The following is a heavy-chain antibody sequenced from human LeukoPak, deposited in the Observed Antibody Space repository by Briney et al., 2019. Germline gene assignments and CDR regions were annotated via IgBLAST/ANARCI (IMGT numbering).Heavy chain of an antibody. CDR2: IYYSGST. D-gene: IGHD1-26*01. Sequence: SETLSLTCTVSGGSVSSGGYYWCWIRQHPGKGLEWIGYIYYSGSTYYNPSLKSRLTISLDTSTNQFSLKLGSVTAADTAVYYCATTAYYFYVDVWGKGTTITVSS. V-gene: IGHV4-31*03. CDR1: GGSVSSGGYY. CDR3: ATTAYYFYVDV. J-gene: IGHJ6*03.